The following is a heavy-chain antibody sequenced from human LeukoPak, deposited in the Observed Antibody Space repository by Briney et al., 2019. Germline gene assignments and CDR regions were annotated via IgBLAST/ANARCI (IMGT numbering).Heavy chain of an antibody. CDR2: ISSSGSTI. D-gene: IGHD3-10*02. J-gene: IGHJ6*04. Sequence: GGSLRLSCAASGFTFSGYAMSWVRQAPGKRLEWVSYISSSGSTIYYADSVKGRFTISRDNAKNSLYLQMNSLRAEDTAVYYCAELGITMIGGVWGKGTTVTISS. V-gene: IGHV3-48*03. CDR3: AELGITMIGGV. CDR1: GFTFSGYA.